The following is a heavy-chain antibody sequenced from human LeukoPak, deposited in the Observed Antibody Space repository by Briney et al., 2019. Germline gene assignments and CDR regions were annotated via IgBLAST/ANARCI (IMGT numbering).Heavy chain of an antibody. J-gene: IGHJ1*01. CDR2: INPTSGGT. D-gene: IGHD1-26*01. V-gene: IGHV1-2*02. CDR3: ARSGSHGEYFQY. Sequence: ASVKVSCKASGYSFNGYYIHWVRQAPGQGLEWMGWINPTSGGTNFAQKFQGRVTMTRDTSINTAYMELSRLRSDDTAVYYCARSGSHGEYFQYWGQGTLVTVSS. CDR1: GYSFNGYY.